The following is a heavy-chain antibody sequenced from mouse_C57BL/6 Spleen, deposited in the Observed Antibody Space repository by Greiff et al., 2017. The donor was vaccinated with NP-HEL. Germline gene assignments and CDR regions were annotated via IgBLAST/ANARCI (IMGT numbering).Heavy chain of an antibody. J-gene: IGHJ3*01. CDR3: TQGDYDFAWFAY. Sequence: EVNLVESGGGLVQPGGSMKLSCVASGFTFSNYWMNWVRQSPEKGLEWVAQIRLKSDNYATHYAESVKGRFTISRDDSKSSVYLQMNNLSAVDTRIYYCTQGDYDFAWFAYWGQGTLVTVSA. CDR1: GFTFSNYW. V-gene: IGHV6-3*01. D-gene: IGHD2-4*01. CDR2: IRLKSDNYAT.